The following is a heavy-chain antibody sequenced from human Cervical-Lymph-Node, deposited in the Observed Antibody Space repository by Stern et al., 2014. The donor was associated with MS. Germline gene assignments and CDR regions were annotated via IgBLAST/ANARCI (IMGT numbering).Heavy chain of an antibody. CDR2: IYPYDSDT. CDR1: GYSFTIYY. Sequence: EVQLEESGAEVKKPGETLKISCTLSGYSFTIYYFAWVRHMSGNGLEWMGVIYPYDSDTTYSPSFQGQVTISADKSITTAYLQWSSLRASDTAMYYCARHVQGFDYWGQGTLVTVSS. CDR3: ARHVQGFDY. V-gene: IGHV5-51*01. J-gene: IGHJ4*02.